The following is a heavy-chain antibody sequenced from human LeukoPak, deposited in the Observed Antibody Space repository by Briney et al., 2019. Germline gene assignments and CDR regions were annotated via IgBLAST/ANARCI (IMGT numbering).Heavy chain of an antibody. CDR3: AREGQLVDNTLDV. D-gene: IGHD6-6*01. Sequence: PGGSLRLCCAAPGFTFRNFAMHWVRQPPGKGLEWVAVISDYGDNKYDADSVKGRFTISRDNSKNTLYLQMNNLRTDDTAVYYCAREGQLVDNTLDVWGQGTMVTVSS. CDR1: GFTFRNFA. CDR2: ISDYGDNK. J-gene: IGHJ3*01. V-gene: IGHV3-30*04.